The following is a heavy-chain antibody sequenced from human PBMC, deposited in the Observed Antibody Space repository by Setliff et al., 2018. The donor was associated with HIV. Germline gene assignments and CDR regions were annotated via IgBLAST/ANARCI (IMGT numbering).Heavy chain of an antibody. CDR3: ARDGGDGMLSSGYFDS. CDR2: ISNSGNTV. V-gene: IGHV3-48*03. J-gene: IGHJ4*02. Sequence: GGSLRLSCTASGFTFSAYEMNWVRQAPGKGLEWVSYISNSGNTVFYAGSVKGRFAISRDNAKNSLYLQMNSLRVEDTAVYYCARDGGDGMLSSGYFDSWGQGTLVTVS. CDR1: GFTFSAYE. D-gene: IGHD3-16*01.